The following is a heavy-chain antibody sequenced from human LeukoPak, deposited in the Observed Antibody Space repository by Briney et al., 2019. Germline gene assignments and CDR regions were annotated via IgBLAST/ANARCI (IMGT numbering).Heavy chain of an antibody. CDR2: FDPEDGET. D-gene: IGHD6-19*01. CDR3: ARGEAVAGSLYYYYGMDV. CDR1: GYTLTELS. Sequence: GASVKVSCKVSGYTLTELSMHWVRQAPGKGLEWMGGFDPEDGETIYAQKFQGRVTMTEDTSTDTAYMELSSLRSEDAAVYYCARGEAVAGSLYYYYGMDVWGQGTTVTVSS. V-gene: IGHV1-24*01. J-gene: IGHJ6*02.